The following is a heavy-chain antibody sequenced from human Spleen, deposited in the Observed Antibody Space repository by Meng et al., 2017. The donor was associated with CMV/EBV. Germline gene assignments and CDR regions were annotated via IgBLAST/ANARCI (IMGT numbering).Heavy chain of an antibody. CDR2: ISAYNGQT. Sequence: ASVKVSCKASGYTFTRYGISWVRQAPGQGLEWMGWISAYNGQTNYAQKFQGRVTMTTDTSSSTAYMELRSLTSDDSAVYYCARGRRSGSSCYYGDWGQGTLVTVSS. CDR3: ARGRRSGSSCYYGD. V-gene: IGHV1-18*01. CDR1: GYTFTRYG. J-gene: IGHJ4*02. D-gene: IGHD2-15*01.